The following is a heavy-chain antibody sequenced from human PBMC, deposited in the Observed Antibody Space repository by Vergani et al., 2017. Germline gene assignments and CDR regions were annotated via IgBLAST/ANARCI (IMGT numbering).Heavy chain of an antibody. D-gene: IGHD3-3*01. CDR1: GGSISSGGYY. CDR3: ETARPTYDFWSGYYMG. J-gene: IGHJ4*02. V-gene: IGHV4-31*03. Sequence: QVQLQESGPGLVTPSQTLSLTCTVSGGSISSGGYYWSWTRQHPGKGLDWIGYIYYSGSTYYNLSLKSRVNISIDTSKNQFSLKLSSVTAADTAVYYCETARPTYDFWSGYYMGWDQGTLVIVSS. CDR2: IYYSGST.